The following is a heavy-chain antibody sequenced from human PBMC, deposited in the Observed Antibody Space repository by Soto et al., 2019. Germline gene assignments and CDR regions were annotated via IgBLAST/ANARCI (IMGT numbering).Heavy chain of an antibody. CDR1: GFTFSDYY. CDR2: ISSSGSTI. CDR3: ARVKDYDFWSGLYYYYYGMDV. Sequence: QVQLVESGGGLVKPGGSLRLSCAASGFTFSDYYMSWIRQAPGKGLEWVSYISSSGSTIYYADSVKGRFTISRDNAKNSLYLQMNSLRAEDTAVYYCARVKDYDFWSGLYYYYYGMDVWGQGTTVTVSS. J-gene: IGHJ6*02. V-gene: IGHV3-11*01. D-gene: IGHD3-3*01.